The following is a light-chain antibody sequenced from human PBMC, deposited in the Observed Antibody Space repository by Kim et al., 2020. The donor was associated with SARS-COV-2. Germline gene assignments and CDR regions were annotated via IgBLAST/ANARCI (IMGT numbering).Light chain of an antibody. CDR3: NSRDSSGNHVV. J-gene: IGLJ2*01. Sequence: ALGQTVKITCQGDSLRSYYASWYQQKPGQAPVLVIYGKNNRPSGIPDRFSGSSAGNTASLTITGAQGEDEADYYCNSRDSSGNHVVFGGGTKRTVL. CDR2: GKN. CDR1: SLRSYY. V-gene: IGLV3-19*01.